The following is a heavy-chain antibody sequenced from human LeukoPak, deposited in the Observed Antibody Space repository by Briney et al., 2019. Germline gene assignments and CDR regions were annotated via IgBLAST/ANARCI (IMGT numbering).Heavy chain of an antibody. CDR3: ARGGPGRSLTIVPERTKYYMDV. D-gene: IGHD1-26*01. Sequence: GGSLRLSCAASGFTFSSYAMHWVRQAPGKGLEWVAVISYDGSNKYYRDSVKGRFTISRDNAKNSLYLQMNSLRAEDTAMYYCARGGPGRSLTIVPERTKYYMDVWGKGATVTVSS. CDR1: GFTFSSYA. V-gene: IGHV3-30*04. CDR2: ISYDGSNK. J-gene: IGHJ6*03.